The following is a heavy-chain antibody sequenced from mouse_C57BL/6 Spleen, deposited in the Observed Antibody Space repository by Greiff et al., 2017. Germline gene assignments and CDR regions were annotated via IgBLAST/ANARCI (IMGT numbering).Heavy chain of an antibody. V-gene: IGHV1-63*01. D-gene: IGHD3-2*02. CDR2: IYPGGGYT. CDR3: ARTAQATSFDY. CDR1: GYTFTNYW. Sequence: QVQLKQSGAELVRPGTSVKMSCKASGYTFTNYWIGWAKQRPGHGLEWIGDIYPGGGYTNYNEKFKGKATLTADKSSSTAYMQFSSLTSEDSAIYYCARTAQATSFDYWGQGTTLTVSS. J-gene: IGHJ2*01.